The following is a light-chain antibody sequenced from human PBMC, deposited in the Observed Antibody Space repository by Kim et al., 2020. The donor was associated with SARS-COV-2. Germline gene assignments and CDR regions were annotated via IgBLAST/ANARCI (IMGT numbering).Light chain of an antibody. CDR2: WAY. J-gene: IGKJ4*01. Sequence: TATIDCKYSKGVLYSSNNKNYLAWYQQKPGQPPKQLIYWAYTRESGVPDRFSGSGSGTDFTLTISSLQAEDVAVYYCQQYYSTLTFGGGTKVDIK. CDR3: QQYYSTLT. V-gene: IGKV4-1*01. CDR1: KGVLYSSNNKNY.